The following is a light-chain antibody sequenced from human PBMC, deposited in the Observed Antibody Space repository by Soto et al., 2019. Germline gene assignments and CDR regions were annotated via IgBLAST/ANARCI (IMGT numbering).Light chain of an antibody. CDR1: QSVTNY. Sequence: VLTQSPAILSLSPGERATLFCRASQSVTNYLAWYQQRPGQAPRLLFYDSSSRATGIPARFSASGSGTDFTLTICSLEFEDFAVYYCQQRRVWPLTFGGGTKVEIK. CDR3: QQRRVWPLT. J-gene: IGKJ4*01. CDR2: DSS. V-gene: IGKV3-11*01.